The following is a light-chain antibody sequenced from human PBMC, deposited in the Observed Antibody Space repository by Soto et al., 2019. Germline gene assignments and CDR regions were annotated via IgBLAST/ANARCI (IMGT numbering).Light chain of an antibody. V-gene: IGLV2-14*01. CDR1: RRDVGGYNY. Sequence: QSVLTQPASVSGSPGQSITISCTGTRRDVGGYNYVSWYQQYPGKSPKLLIYEVTHRPSGGSNRFSGSKSGNTASLTISGLQAEDEADYYCSSYTISNTLPFVFGTGTKVTVL. CDR3: SSYTISNTLPFV. CDR2: EVT. J-gene: IGLJ1*01.